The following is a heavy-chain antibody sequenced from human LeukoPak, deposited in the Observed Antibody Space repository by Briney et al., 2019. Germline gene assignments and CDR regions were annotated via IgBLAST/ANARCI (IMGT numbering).Heavy chain of an antibody. CDR2: ISSSGSTI. CDR1: GFTFSSYE. J-gene: IGHJ4*02. CDR3: ARHLRGVRGTFDY. Sequence: PGGSLRLSCAASGFTFSSYEMNWVRLAPGKGLEWVSYISSSGSTIYYADSVRGRFTISRGNAKNSLYLQMNSLRAEDTATYFCARHLRGVRGTFDYWGQGTLATVSS. D-gene: IGHD3-10*01. V-gene: IGHV3-48*03.